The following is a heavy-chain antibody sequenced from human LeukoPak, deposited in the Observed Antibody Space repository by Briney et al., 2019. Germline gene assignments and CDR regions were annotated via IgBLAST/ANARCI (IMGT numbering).Heavy chain of an antibody. CDR3: ARMYSSWYYYYYGMDV. Sequence: SETLSLTCTVSGGSISSYYWSWIRQPPGKGLEWIGYIYYSGSTNYNPSLKSRVTISVDTSKNQFSLKLSSVTAADTAVYYCARMYSSWYYYYYGMDVWGQGTTVTVSS. V-gene: IGHV4-59*01. D-gene: IGHD6-6*01. CDR2: IYYSGST. J-gene: IGHJ6*02. CDR1: GGSISSYY.